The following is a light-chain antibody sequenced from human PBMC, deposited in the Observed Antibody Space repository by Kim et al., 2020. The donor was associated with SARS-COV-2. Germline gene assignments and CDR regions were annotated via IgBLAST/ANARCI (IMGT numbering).Light chain of an antibody. V-gene: IGKV3-20*01. CDR1: QSVSSSY. J-gene: IGKJ2*01. CDR3: QQYGNAPPAT. CDR2: GAS. Sequence: SPGERATPSCRASQSVSSSYLAWYQQKPGQAPRLLIYGASSRATGIPDRFSGSGSGTDFTLTISRLEPEDFAVYYCQQYGNAPPATFGQGTKLEI.